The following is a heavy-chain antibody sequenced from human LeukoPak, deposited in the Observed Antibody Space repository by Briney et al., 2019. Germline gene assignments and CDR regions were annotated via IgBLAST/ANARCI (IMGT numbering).Heavy chain of an antibody. V-gene: IGHV3-11*04. CDR2: ISSSGSTI. Sequence: GGSLSLSCAASGFTFSDYYLSWIRQAPGKGLEWVSYISSSGSTIYYADSVKGRFTISRDNAKNSLYLQMNSLRAEDTAVYYCARADLAAAGTYYMDVWGKGTTVTVSS. J-gene: IGHJ6*03. CDR1: GFTFSDYY. D-gene: IGHD6-13*01. CDR3: ARADLAAAGTYYMDV.